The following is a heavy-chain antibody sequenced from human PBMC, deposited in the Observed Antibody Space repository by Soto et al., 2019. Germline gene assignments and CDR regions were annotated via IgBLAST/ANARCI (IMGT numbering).Heavy chain of an antibody. D-gene: IGHD6-25*01. J-gene: IGHJ4*02. CDR1: GITFTTYG. CDR2: VSYDGSHK. Sequence: QVQLVQSGGGVIQPGKSLRLSCAASGITFTTYGMNWVRQTPGKGLEWVAVVSYDGSHKYYADSVKGRFTISRDDSKNTLYLQMNSLRVEDTAVYYCAKEMYPRTVLESSAPWGDYWGQGTLVNVSS. CDR3: AKEMYPRTVLESSAPWGDY. V-gene: IGHV3-30*18.